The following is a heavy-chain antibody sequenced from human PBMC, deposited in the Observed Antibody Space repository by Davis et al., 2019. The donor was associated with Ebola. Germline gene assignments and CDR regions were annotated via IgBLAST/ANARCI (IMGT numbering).Heavy chain of an antibody. CDR2: INPSDGDT. CDR3: ATEHYNTSGYYIDF. CDR1: GHSFSSYY. V-gene: IGHV1-46*01. D-gene: IGHD3-22*01. J-gene: IGHJ4*02. Sequence: ASVKVSCKASGHSFSSYYMYWVRQAPGQGLEWMGIINPSDGDTSYAQKFQGRVTLTSDTSTGTAYMELNSLRFEDTAVYYCATEHYNTSGYYIDFWGQGTLVTVSS.